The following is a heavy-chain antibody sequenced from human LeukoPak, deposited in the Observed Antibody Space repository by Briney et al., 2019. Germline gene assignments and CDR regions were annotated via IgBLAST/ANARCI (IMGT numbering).Heavy chain of an antibody. CDR2: MYNSGST. J-gene: IGHJ4*02. CDR3: ARGIESYGDYGY. CDR1: GGSISGSY. D-gene: IGHD4-17*01. V-gene: IGHV4-59*01. Sequence: SVTLSLTCTVSGGSISGSYWSWIRQPPGKGLEWIAYMYNSGSTNYNPSLESRVTISIDTSKNQFSLKLSSLTAADTAIYYCARGIESYGDYGYWGQGILVTVSS.